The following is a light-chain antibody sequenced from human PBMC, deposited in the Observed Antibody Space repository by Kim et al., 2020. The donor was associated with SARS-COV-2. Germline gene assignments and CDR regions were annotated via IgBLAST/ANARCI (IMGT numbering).Light chain of an antibody. Sequence: ASVGNRVTITCRSSQDIRNDLGWYQQNPGGAPKRLIYGAYSLQSGVPSRFSGSGSGTEFPLTISSLQPEDFATYFCLQHNTYPITFGQGTRLEIK. CDR3: LQHNTYPIT. CDR2: GAY. V-gene: IGKV1-17*01. J-gene: IGKJ5*01. CDR1: QDIRND.